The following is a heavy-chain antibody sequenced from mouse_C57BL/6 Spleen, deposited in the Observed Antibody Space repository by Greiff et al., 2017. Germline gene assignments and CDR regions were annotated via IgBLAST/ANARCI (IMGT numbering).Heavy chain of an antibody. CDR1: GYSIPSGYY. Sequence: EVQLQESGPGLVKPSQSLSLTCSVTGYSIPSGYYWNWIRQFPGNKLEWMGYISYDGSNNYNPSLKNRISITRDTSKNQFFLKLNSVTTEDTATYYCARGGGLRRYFDVWGTGTTVTVSS. D-gene: IGHD2-4*01. CDR2: ISYDGSN. CDR3: ARGGGLRRYFDV. V-gene: IGHV3-6*01. J-gene: IGHJ1*03.